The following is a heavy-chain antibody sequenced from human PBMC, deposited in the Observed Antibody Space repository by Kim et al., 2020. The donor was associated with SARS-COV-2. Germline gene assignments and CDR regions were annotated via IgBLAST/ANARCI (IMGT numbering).Heavy chain of an antibody. Sequence: SETLSLTCTVSGGTISSYYWSWIRQPPGKGLEWIGYIYYSGSTNYNPSLKRRVTISVDTAKNKFSLKLSSVTAADTAVYYCARLVKYYDILTGYYPYYY. CDR3: ARLVKYYDILTGYYPYYY. J-gene: IGHJ6*01. V-gene: IGHV4-59*13. CDR2: IYYSGST. D-gene: IGHD3-9*01. CDR1: GGTISSYY.